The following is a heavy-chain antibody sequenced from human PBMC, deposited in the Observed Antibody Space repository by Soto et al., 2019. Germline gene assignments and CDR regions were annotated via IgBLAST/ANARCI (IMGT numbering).Heavy chain of an antibody. CDR1: GYTFTSYY. V-gene: IGHV1-8*01. CDR2: MNPNSGNT. D-gene: IGHD6-19*01. CDR3: ARVFSSGWFRRRHAFDI. Sequence: ASVEVSGKASGYTFTSYYINWVLQATGQGLEWMGWMNPNSGNTGYAQKFQGRVTMTRNTSISTAYMELSSLRSEDTAVYYCARVFSSGWFRRRHAFDIWGQGTMVTVSS. J-gene: IGHJ3*02.